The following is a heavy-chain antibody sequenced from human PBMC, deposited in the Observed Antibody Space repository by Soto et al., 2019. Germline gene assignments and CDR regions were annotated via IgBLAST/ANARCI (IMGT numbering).Heavy chain of an antibody. J-gene: IGHJ6*02. CDR2: ISGSGGST. CDR1: GFTFSSYA. V-gene: IGHV3-23*01. Sequence: GGSLRLSCAASGFTFSSYAMSWVRQAPGKGLEWVSAISGSGGSTYYADSVKGRFTISRDNSKNTLYLQMNSLRAEDTAVYYCAKDTAVAGRAYYYYYGMDVWGQGTTVTVSS. CDR3: AKDTAVAGRAYYYYYGMDV. D-gene: IGHD6-19*01.